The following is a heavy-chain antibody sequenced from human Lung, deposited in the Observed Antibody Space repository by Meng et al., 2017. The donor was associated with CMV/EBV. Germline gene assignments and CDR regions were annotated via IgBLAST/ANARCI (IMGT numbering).Heavy chain of an antibody. D-gene: IGHD3-10*01. CDR2: ISSSSSYV. Sequence: SCAASRFSSYTLNWVRQAPGKGLEWVSSISSSSSYVYYADSVKGRFTISRDNAKNSLYLQMNSLRAEDTAVYYCAREGYDYDSGSYYYYFDHWGQGXLVTSSS. J-gene: IGHJ4*02. CDR1: RFSSYT. V-gene: IGHV3-21*01. CDR3: AREGYDYDSGSYYYYFDH.